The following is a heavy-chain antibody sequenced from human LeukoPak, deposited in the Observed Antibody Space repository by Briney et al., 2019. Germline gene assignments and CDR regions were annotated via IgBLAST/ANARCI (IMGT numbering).Heavy chain of an antibody. CDR2: ISDSGTTP. Sequence: PGGSLRLSCAASGVTFSRDAMSWVRQAPGKGVEWGSAISDSGTTPYYADSVTGRFTISRDNSKNTLYLQMNSLRADDTAVYYCARDPALVVPAATFDYWGQGTLVTVSS. CDR3: ARDPALVVPAATFDY. D-gene: IGHD2-2*01. CDR1: GVTFSRDA. V-gene: IGHV3-23*01. J-gene: IGHJ4*02.